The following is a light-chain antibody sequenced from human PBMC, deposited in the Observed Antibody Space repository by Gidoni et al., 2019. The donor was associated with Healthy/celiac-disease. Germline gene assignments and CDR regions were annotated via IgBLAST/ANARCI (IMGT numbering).Light chain of an antibody. CDR2: AAS. Sequence: DIQLTQSPSFLSASVGDRVTITYRASQGISSYLAWYQQKPGKAPKLLSYAASTLQSGVPSRFSGSGSGTEFTLTISSLQPEDFATYYCQQLNSYPPTFGPGTKVDIK. V-gene: IGKV1-9*01. CDR3: QQLNSYPPT. J-gene: IGKJ3*01. CDR1: QGISSY.